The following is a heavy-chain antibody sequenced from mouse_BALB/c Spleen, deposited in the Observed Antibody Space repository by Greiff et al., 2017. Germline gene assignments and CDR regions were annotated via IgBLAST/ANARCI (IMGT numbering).Heavy chain of an antibody. J-gene: IGHJ4*01. V-gene: IGHV14-1*02. CDR1: GFNITDYY. D-gene: IGHD2-4*01. Sequence: VQLQESGAELVRPGALVKLSCKASGFNITDYYMHWVKQRPEQGLEWIGWIDPENGNTIYDPKFQGKASITADTSSNTAYLQLSSLTSEDTAVYYCARFPYDYEPHYAMDYWGQGTSVTVSS. CDR3: ARFPYDYEPHYAMDY. CDR2: IDPENGNT.